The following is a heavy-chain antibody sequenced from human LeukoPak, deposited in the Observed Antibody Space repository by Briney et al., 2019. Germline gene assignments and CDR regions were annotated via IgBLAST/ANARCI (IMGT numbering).Heavy chain of an antibody. CDR1: GGSISSYY. CDR3: AWHSSTYYRFDY. CDR2: IYYSGST. D-gene: IGHD3-22*01. Sequence: SETLSLTCTVSGGSISSYYWSWIRQPPGKGLEWIGYIYYSGSTNYNPSLKSRVTISVDTSKNQFSLKVSSVTAADTAVYYCAWHSSTYYRFDYWGQGTLVSVSS. V-gene: IGHV4-59*08. J-gene: IGHJ4*02.